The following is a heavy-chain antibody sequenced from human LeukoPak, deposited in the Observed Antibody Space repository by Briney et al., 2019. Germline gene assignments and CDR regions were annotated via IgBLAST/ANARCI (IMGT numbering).Heavy chain of an antibody. J-gene: IGHJ5*02. CDR3: ARGYYYDSSGYSNWFDP. D-gene: IGHD3-22*01. CDR2: ISSSGSTI. Sequence: GGSLRLSCVVSGLTFSSYEMNWVRQAPGKGLEWVSYISSSGSTIYYADSVKGRFTISRDNAKNSLYLQMNSLRAEDTAVYYCARGYYYDSSGYSNWFDPWGQGTLFTVSS. CDR1: GLTFSSYE. V-gene: IGHV3-48*03.